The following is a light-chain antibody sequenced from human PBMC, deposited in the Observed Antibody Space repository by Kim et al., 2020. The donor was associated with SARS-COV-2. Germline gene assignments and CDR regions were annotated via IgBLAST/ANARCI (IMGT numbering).Light chain of an antibody. CDR2: GKN. CDR3: NSRGSSGVV. J-gene: IGLJ2*01. CDR1: SLRNYY. V-gene: IGLV3-19*01. Sequence: VALGQTVRITSQGDSLRNYYASRYQQKPGQAPVLVFYGKNNRPSGITERFSGSSARNTAYLTITGTQAEDEADDYCNSRGSSGVVFGGGTKVTVL.